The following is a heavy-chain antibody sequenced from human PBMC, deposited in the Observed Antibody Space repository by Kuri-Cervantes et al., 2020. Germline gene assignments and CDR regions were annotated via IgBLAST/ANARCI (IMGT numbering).Heavy chain of an antibody. J-gene: IGHJ4*02. V-gene: IGHV4-59*12. CDR1: GGSISSYY. Sequence: SETLSLTCTVSGGSISSYYWSWIRQPPGKGLEWIGYIYYSGSTNYNPSLKSRVTISVDTSKNQFSLKLSSVTAADTAVYYCARAAEGGQLLDYWGQGTLVTVSS. CDR2: IYYSGST. D-gene: IGHD2-2*01. CDR3: ARAAEGGQLLDY.